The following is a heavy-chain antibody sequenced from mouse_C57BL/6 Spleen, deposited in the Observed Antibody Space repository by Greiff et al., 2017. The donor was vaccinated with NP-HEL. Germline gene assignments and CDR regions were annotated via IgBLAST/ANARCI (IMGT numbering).Heavy chain of an antibody. D-gene: IGHD2-1*01. CDR2: IYPGDGDT. J-gene: IGHJ2*01. CDR3: AMGGNYEGYFDY. V-gene: IGHV1-82*01. Sequence: VQRVESGPELVKPGASVKISCKASGYAFSSSWMNWVKQRPGKGLEWIGRIYPGDGDTNYNGKFKGKATLTADKSSSTAYMQLSSLTSEDSAVYFCAMGGNYEGYFDYWGQGTTLTVSS. CDR1: GYAFSSSW.